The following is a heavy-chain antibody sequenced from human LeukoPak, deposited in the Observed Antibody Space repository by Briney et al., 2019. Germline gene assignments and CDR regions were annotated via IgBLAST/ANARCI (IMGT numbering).Heavy chain of an antibody. CDR1: GDSVSSNSAT. D-gene: IGHD1-26*01. Sequence: SQTLSLTCVISGDSVSSNSATWNWIRQSPSRGLEWLGRTYYRSKWYYHYAVSMKSRITVNPDTSKNQFSLQLNSVTPEDTAVYYCARTRDLGPDYWGQGTLVTVSS. CDR3: ARTRDLGPDY. CDR2: TYYRSKWYY. J-gene: IGHJ4*02. V-gene: IGHV6-1*01.